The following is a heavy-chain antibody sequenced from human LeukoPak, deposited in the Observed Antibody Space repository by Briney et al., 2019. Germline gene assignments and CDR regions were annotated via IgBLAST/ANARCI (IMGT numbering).Heavy chain of an antibody. CDR3: AKGLQYCGGDCYSVYFQH. D-gene: IGHD2-21*02. CDR2: ISYDGSNK. Sequence: PGGSLRLSCAASGFTFSDYYMSWIRQAPGKGLEWVAVISYDGSNKYYADSVKGRFTISRDNSKNTLYLQMNSLRAEDTAVYYCAKGLQYCGGDCYSVYFQHWGQGTLVTVSS. J-gene: IGHJ1*01. V-gene: IGHV3-30*18. CDR1: GFTFSDYY.